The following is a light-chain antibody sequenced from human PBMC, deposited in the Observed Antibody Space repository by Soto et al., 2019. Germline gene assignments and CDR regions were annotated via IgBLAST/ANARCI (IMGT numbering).Light chain of an antibody. CDR1: SSNIGAGYD. J-gene: IGLJ1*01. CDR2: GNS. V-gene: IGLV1-40*01. Sequence: QSVLTQPPSVSGAPGQRVTISCTGSSSNIGAGYDVHWYQQLPGTAPKLLIYGNSNRPSGVPDRFSGSKSGTSASLAITGLQADHEADYYCQSYDSSLRTYVFGTGNKVTVL. CDR3: QSYDSSLRTYV.